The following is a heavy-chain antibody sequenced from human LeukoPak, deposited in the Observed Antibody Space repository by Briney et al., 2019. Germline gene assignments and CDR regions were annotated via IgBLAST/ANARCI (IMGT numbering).Heavy chain of an antibody. J-gene: IGHJ4*02. Sequence: TEGSLRLSCAASGFTFSGHWMSWVRQAPGEGLEWVANINQGGSDKYYVDSVKGRFTISRDNANNLLYLQMNSLRGEDTAVYYCARDRSRAEDDWGQGTLVTVSS. CDR1: GFTFSGHW. CDR3: ARDRSRAEDD. D-gene: IGHD1-14*01. V-gene: IGHV3-7*01. CDR2: INQGGSDK.